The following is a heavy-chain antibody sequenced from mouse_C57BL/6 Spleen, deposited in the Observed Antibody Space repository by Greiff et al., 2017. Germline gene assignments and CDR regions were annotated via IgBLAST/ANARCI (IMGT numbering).Heavy chain of an antibody. CDR3: AREVTNDMDD. D-gene: IGHD2-5*01. J-gene: IGHJ4*01. CDR2: LHPDSGST. V-gene: IGHV1-64*01. CDR1: GYTFTSYW. Sequence: QVQLQQSGAELVKPGASVKLSCKASGYTFTSYWMHWVKQRPGQGLEWIGMLHPDSGSTNYNEKFKSKDTLTADKSSSTVYMQLSSLTSEDSAVYKCAREVTNDMDDWGTGTSVTVSS.